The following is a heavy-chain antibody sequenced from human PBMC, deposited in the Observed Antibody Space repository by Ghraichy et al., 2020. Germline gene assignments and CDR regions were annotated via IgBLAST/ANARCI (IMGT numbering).Heavy chain of an antibody. Sequence: SETLSLTCTVSGGSVSSGSYYWSWIRQPPGKGLEWIGYIYYSGSTNYNPSLKSRVTISVDTSKNQFSLKLSSVTAADTAVYYCARDRSYGRGYFDYWGQGTLVTVSS. D-gene: IGHD4-17*01. CDR3: ARDRSYGRGYFDY. J-gene: IGHJ4*02. CDR2: IYYSGST. CDR1: GGSVSSGSYY. V-gene: IGHV4-61*01.